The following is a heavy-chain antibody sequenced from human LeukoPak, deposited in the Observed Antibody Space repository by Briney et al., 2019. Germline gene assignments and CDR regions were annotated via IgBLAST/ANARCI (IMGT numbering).Heavy chain of an antibody. V-gene: IGHV3-21*01. CDR1: GFTFSSYS. Sequence: SGGSLRLSCAASGFTFSSYSMNWVRQAPGKGLEWVSSISSSSSYIYYADSVKGRFTISRDNAKNSLYLQMNSLRAEDTAVYYCARDRYDFWTPDYYYMDVWGKGTTVTVSS. CDR2: ISSSSSYI. D-gene: IGHD3-3*01. J-gene: IGHJ6*03. CDR3: ARDRYDFWTPDYYYMDV.